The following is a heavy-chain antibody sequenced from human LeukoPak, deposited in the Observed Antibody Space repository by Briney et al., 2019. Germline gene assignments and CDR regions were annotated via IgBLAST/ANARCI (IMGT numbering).Heavy chain of an antibody. D-gene: IGHD3-10*01. CDR3: ARDAYGSGSYYYNWFDP. J-gene: IGHJ5*02. CDR1: GGSISSGGYY. Sequence: SQTLSLTCTVSGGSISSGGYYWSWIRQLPGKGLEWIGYIYYSGSTYYNPSLKSRVTISVDTSKNQFSLKLSSVTAADTAVYYCARDAYGSGSYYYNWFDPWGQGTLVTVSS. V-gene: IGHV4-31*03. CDR2: IYYSGST.